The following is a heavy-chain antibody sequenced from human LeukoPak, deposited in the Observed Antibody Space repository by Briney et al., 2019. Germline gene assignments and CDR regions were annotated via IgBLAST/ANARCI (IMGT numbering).Heavy chain of an antibody. CDR3: ARVGFCSSTSCPGFDY. CDR2: IYYSGST. J-gene: IGHJ4*02. Sequence: PSETLSLTCTVSGGSISSYYWSWIRQPPGTGLEWIGYIYYSGSTNYNPSLESRVTISVDTSKNQFSLKLSPVTAADTAVYYCARVGFCSSTSCPGFDYWGQGTLVTASS. CDR1: GGSISSYY. D-gene: IGHD2-2*01. V-gene: IGHV4-59*01.